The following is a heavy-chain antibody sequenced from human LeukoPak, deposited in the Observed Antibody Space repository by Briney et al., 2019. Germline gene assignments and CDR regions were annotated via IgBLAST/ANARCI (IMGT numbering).Heavy chain of an antibody. Sequence: PGGSLRLSCAASGFTVSSNYMSWVRQAPGKGLEWVSSITSSSSHIYYADSVKGRFTVSRDNANKTLYLQMNSLRAEDTAVYYCARVGNGMDVWGQGTTVTVSS. CDR2: ITSSSSHI. D-gene: IGHD1-1*01. CDR1: GFTVSSNY. V-gene: IGHV3-21*01. CDR3: ARVGNGMDV. J-gene: IGHJ6*02.